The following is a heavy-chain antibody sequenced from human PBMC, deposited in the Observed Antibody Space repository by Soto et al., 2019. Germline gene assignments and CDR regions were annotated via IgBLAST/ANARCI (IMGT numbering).Heavy chain of an antibody. CDR3: ARVGGYYYYYYYGMDV. D-gene: IGHD3-22*01. CDR1: GYTFTSYD. Sequence: ASVKVSCKASGYTFTSYDINWVRQATGQGLEWMGWMNPNSGNTGYAQKFQGRFTMTRNTSISTAYMELSSLRSEDTAVYYCARVGGYYYYYYYGMDVWGQGTTVTVSS. J-gene: IGHJ6*02. V-gene: IGHV1-8*01. CDR2: MNPNSGNT.